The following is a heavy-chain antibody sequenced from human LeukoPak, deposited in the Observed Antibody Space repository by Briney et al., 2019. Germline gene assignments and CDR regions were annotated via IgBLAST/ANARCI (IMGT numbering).Heavy chain of an antibody. V-gene: IGHV3-21*01. J-gene: IGHJ4*02. Sequence: GGSLRLSCAASGFTFSSYSMNWVRQAPGKGLEWVSSISSSSSYIYYADSVKGRFTISRDNAKNSLYLQMNSLRAEDTGVYYCASDRAYYYDSSGYAGGFDYWGQGTLVTVSS. CDR1: GFTFSSYS. CDR3: ASDRAYYYDSSGYAGGFDY. D-gene: IGHD3-22*01. CDR2: ISSSSSYI.